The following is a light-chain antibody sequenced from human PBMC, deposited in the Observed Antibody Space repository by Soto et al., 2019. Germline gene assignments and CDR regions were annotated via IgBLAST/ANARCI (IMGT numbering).Light chain of an antibody. J-gene: IGLJ3*02. CDR2: EDT. CDR3: QSYDINDHEV. V-gene: IGLV6-57*04. CDR1: SGNIANNF. Sequence: FMLTQPHSVSESSGRTVTISCTRNSGNIANNFVQWYQLRPGSAPSTVIFEDTRRPSGVPGRFSGSIDSSSNSASLTISGLRAEDEADYYCQSYDINDHEVFGGGTKLTVL.